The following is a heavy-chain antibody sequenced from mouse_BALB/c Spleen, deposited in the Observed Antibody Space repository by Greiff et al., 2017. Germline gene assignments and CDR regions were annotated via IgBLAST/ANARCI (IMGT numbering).Heavy chain of an antibody. CDR2: ISYSGST. CDR1: GYSITSDYA. CDR3: ARETGTFAMDY. D-gene: IGHD4-1*01. Sequence: VQLKESGPGLVKPSQSLSLTCTVTGYSITSDYAWNWIRQFPGNKLEWMGYISYSGSTSYNPSLKSRISITRDTSKNQFFLQLNSVTTEDTATYYCARETGTFAMDYWGQGTSVTVSS. J-gene: IGHJ4*01. V-gene: IGHV3-2*02.